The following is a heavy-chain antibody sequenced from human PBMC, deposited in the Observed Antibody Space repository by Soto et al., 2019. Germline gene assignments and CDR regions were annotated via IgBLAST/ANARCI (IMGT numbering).Heavy chain of an antibody. CDR3: VRGGGGGLFDP. CDR1: GFTFGDSY. V-gene: IGHV3-11*06. Sequence: GGSLRLSCAGSGFTFGDSYMSWIRQATGKGLEWLSYISPGSRYPAYADSVKGRFTISRDNAKRSLYLQMMSLTAEDTAIYYCVRGGGGGLFDPWGQGTMVTVSS. CDR2: ISPGSRYP. J-gene: IGHJ5*02. D-gene: IGHD2-15*01.